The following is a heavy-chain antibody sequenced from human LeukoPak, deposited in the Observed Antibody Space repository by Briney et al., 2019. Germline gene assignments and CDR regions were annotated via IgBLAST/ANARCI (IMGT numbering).Heavy chain of an antibody. J-gene: IGHJ4*02. CDR2: ISAYNGNT. D-gene: IGHD6-6*01. CDR3: ARVNSIAARRATDY. Sequence: ASVKVSCKASGYTFTSYGISWVRQAPGQGLEWMGWISAYNGNTNYAQKLQGRVTMTTDTSTSTAYMELRSLRSDDTAVYYGARVNSIAARRATDYWGQGTLVTVSS. V-gene: IGHV1-18*01. CDR1: GYTFTSYG.